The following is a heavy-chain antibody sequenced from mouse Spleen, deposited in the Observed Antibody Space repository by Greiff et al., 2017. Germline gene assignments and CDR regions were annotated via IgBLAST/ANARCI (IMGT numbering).Heavy chain of an antibody. D-gene: IGHD4-1*01. Sequence: VQLQQSGTELVKPGASVKLSCKASGYTFTSYWMHWVKQRPGQGLEWIGNINPSNGGTNYNEKFKSKATLTVDKSSSTAYMQLSSLTSEDSAVYYCARGLGREAWFAYWGQGTLVTVSA. V-gene: IGHV1-53*01. CDR1: GYTFTSYW. CDR2: INPSNGGT. J-gene: IGHJ3*01. CDR3: ARGLGREAWFAY.